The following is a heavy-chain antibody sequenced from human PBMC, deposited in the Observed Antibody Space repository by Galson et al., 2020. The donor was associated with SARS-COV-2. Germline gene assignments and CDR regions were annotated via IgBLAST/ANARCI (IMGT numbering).Heavy chain of an antibody. J-gene: IGHJ4*02. Sequence: SETLSLTCTVSGGSISSSSYYWGWIRPPPGKGLEWIGCIYYSGSTYYNPSLKRRVTISVDTPKNPYSLKLSSVAAADTVVYYCARQGDYGDYDYWGQGTLVTVSS. V-gene: IGHV4-39*01. CDR1: GGSISSSSYY. D-gene: IGHD4-17*01. CDR3: ARQGDYGDYDY. CDR2: IYYSGST.